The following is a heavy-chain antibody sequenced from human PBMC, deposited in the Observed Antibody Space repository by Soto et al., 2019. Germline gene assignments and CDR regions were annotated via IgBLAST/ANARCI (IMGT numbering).Heavy chain of an antibody. J-gene: IGHJ5*02. D-gene: IGHD2-15*01. CDR2: IIPIFGTA. CDR3: ARSPPASIVVVSRWFDP. Sequence: QVQLVQSGAEVKKPGSSVKVSCKASGGTFSSYAISWVRQAPGQGLEWMGGIIPIFGTANYAQKFQGRVTIPADESTSTAYMELSSLRSEDTAVYYCARSPPASIVVVSRWFDPWGQGTLVTVSS. CDR1: GGTFSSYA. V-gene: IGHV1-69*01.